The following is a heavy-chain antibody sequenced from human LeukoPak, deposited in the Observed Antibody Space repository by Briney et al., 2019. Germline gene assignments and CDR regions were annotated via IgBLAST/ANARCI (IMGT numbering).Heavy chain of an antibody. V-gene: IGHV3-7*01. J-gene: IGHJ4*02. D-gene: IGHD6-19*01. CDR3: ARDHFTVAGNLGY. Sequence: GGSLRLSCAASGFTFSSYWMTWVRQAPGKGLEWVANIKQDGSEKYYVDSVKGRFTISRDNAKNSLYLQMNSLRADDTAVYYCARDHFTVAGNLGYWGQGTLVTVSS. CDR1: GFTFSSYW. CDR2: IKQDGSEK.